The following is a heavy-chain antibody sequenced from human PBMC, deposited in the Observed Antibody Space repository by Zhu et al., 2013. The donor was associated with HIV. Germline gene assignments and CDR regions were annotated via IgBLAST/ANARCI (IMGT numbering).Heavy chain of an antibody. Sequence: QVQLVQSGAEVKKPGASVKVSCKASGYTFTSYGISWVRQAPGQGLEWMGWISAYNGNTNYAQKLQGRVTMTTDTSTSTAYMELRSLRSDDTAVYYCARVHGLRYFDWPLYYYYGMDVWGQGTTVTVSS. D-gene: IGHD3-9*01. V-gene: IGHV1-18*01. CDR2: ISAYNGNT. CDR1: GYTFTSYG. CDR3: ARVHGLRYFDWPLYYYYGMDV. J-gene: IGHJ6*02.